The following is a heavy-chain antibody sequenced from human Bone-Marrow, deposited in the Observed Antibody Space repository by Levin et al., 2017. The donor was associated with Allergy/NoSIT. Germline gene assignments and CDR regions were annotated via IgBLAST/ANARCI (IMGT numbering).Heavy chain of an antibody. D-gene: IGHD2-8*01. V-gene: IGHV4-59*01. CDR1: GGSISSYY. J-gene: IGHJ6*02. Sequence: PSETLSLTCTVSGGSISSYYWSWIRQPPGKGLEWIGYIYYSGSTNYNPSLKSRVTISVDTSKNQFSLKLSSVTAADTAVYYCARDGGYCTNGVCYTDGYYYYGMDVWGQGTTVTVSS. CDR3: ARDGGYCTNGVCYTDGYYYYGMDV. CDR2: IYYSGST.